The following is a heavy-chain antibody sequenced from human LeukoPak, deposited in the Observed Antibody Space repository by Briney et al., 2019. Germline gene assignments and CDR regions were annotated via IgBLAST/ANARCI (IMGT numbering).Heavy chain of an antibody. J-gene: IGHJ1*01. Sequence: PSETLSLTCTVSGGSISSYYWSWIRQPPGKGLEWIGYTYYSGSTNYNPSLKSRVTISVDTSKNQFSLKLSSVTAADTAVYYCARGSSGWQYFQHWDQGTLVTVSS. D-gene: IGHD6-19*01. CDR1: GGSISSYY. V-gene: IGHV4-59*01. CDR3: ARGSSGWQYFQH. CDR2: TYYSGST.